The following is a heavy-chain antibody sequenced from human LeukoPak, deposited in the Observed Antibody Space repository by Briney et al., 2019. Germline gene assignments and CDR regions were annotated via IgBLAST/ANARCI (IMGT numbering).Heavy chain of an antibody. CDR2: ISSSSTTI. D-gene: IGHD1-26*01. CDR3: ARVMYSGSYYSVDY. Sequence: GGSLRLSCAASGHTFSSYSMNGVRQAPGKGLEWVSYISSSSTTIYYADSVKGRFTISIDNAKNSLYLQMNSLRDEDTAVYYCARVMYSGSYYSVDYWGQGTLVTVSS. J-gene: IGHJ4*02. V-gene: IGHV3-48*02. CDR1: GHTFSSYS.